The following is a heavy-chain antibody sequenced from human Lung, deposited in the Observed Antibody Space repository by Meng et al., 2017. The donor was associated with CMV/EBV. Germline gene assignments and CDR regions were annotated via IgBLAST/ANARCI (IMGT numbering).Heavy chain of an antibody. J-gene: IGHJ3*02. D-gene: IGHD1-1*01. V-gene: IGHV4-59*01. Sequence: GSLRLXCTVSGASISSNYWSWSRRPPGKGLEYIGSISYTGYIEYNPSLKGRVTISLDTSKNHFPLKLTSVTAADTAMYYCAGPDDMGSSPHDPFDMWGQGXMVTVSS. CDR1: GASISSNY. CDR2: ISYTGYI. CDR3: AGPDDMGSSPHDPFDM.